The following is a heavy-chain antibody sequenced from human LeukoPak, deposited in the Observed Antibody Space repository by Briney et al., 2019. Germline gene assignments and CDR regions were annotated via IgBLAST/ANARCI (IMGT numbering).Heavy chain of an antibody. Sequence: GGSLRLSCAASGFTFSSYAMSWVRQAPGKGLEWVPAISGSGGSTYYADSVKGRFTISRGNSKNTLYLQMNSLRAEDTAVYYCAKDPHYYDSSGYYSPYFDYWGQGTLVTVSS. D-gene: IGHD3-22*01. CDR2: ISGSGGST. CDR3: AKDPHYYDSSGYYSPYFDY. J-gene: IGHJ4*02. CDR1: GFTFSSYA. V-gene: IGHV3-23*01.